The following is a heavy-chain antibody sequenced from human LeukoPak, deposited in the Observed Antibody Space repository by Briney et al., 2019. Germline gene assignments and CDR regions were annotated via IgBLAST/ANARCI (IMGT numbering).Heavy chain of an antibody. D-gene: IGHD3-22*01. CDR1: GFTFSSYW. Sequence: GGSLRLSCAASGFTFSSYWMSWVRQAPGKGLEWVANIKQDGSEKYYVDSVKVRFTISRDNAKNSLYLQMNSLRAEDTAVYYCARGYYYDSSGYFDYWGQGTLVTVSS. V-gene: IGHV3-7*01. CDR2: IKQDGSEK. J-gene: IGHJ4*02. CDR3: ARGYYYDSSGYFDY.